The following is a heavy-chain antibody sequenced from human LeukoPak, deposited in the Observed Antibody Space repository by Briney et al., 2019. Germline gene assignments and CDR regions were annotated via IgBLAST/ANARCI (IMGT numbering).Heavy chain of an antibody. CDR1: GFTFSSYS. V-gene: IGHV3-48*01. J-gene: IGHJ5*02. D-gene: IGHD3-16*01. Sequence: GGSLRLSCAASGFTFSSYSMNWVRQAPGKGLEWVSYISSSSTIYYADSVKGRFTISRDNAKNSLSLQMNSLRAEDTAVYYCAHLSRLGELHGSWGQGTLVTVSS. CDR3: AHLSRLGELHGS. CDR2: ISSSSTI.